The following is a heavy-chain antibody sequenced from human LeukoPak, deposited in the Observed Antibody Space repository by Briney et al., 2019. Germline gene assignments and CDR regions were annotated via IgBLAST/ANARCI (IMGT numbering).Heavy chain of an antibody. J-gene: IGHJ1*01. V-gene: IGHV3-11*04. CDR1: GFTFSDYY. Sequence: PGGSLRLSCAASGFTFSDYYMSWIRQAPEKGLEWVSYISSSGSTIYYADSVKGRFTISRDNAKNSLYLQMNSLRAEDTAVYYCARSGPSTYSSSWFFRHWGQGTLVTVSS. D-gene: IGHD6-13*01. CDR3: ARSGPSTYSSSWFFRH. CDR2: ISSSGSTI.